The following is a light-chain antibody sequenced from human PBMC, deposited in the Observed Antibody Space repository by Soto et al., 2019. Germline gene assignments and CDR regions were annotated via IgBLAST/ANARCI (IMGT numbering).Light chain of an antibody. CDR1: QSVSSSY. CDR3: QQYSIWRT. J-gene: IGKJ1*01. Sequence: ESVLTQSPGTLSLSPGERATLSCRASQSVSSSYLACYQQKPGQAPRLLIYDASSRATGIPDRFSGSGSGTEFTLTISSLQSEDFAVYYCQQYSIWRTLGQGTKVDIK. CDR2: DAS. V-gene: IGKV3-20*01.